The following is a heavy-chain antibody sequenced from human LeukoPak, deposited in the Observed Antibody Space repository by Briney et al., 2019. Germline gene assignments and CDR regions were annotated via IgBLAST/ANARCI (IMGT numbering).Heavy chain of an antibody. V-gene: IGHV3-53*01. Sequence: GGSLRLSCEVSGFSVDGNYMTWVRQVPGRGLEWVALIFSGDSTDYPDSVKGRFTISRDKSKNTLHLQMDSLRPEDTAMYYCALTYYFDRRGYSYFDYWGQGALVTVSS. J-gene: IGHJ4*02. CDR1: GFSVDGNY. CDR2: IFSGDST. D-gene: IGHD3-22*01. CDR3: ALTYYFDRRGYSYFDY.